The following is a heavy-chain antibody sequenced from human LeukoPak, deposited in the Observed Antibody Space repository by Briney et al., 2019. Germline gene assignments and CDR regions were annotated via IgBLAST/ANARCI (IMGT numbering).Heavy chain of an antibody. Sequence: GGSLRLSCVASGFIFRDYAMSWVRQTPAGGLEWVSSLRGDGETFYTDSVKGRFTLSRDHTRNTVYLQLSNLRVEDTAVYYCAKASWVSSADAVLWGQGTLVTVS. J-gene: IGHJ4*02. V-gene: IGHV3-23*01. CDR2: LRGDGET. CDR3: AKASWVSSADAVL. CDR1: GFIFRDYA. D-gene: IGHD3-16*01.